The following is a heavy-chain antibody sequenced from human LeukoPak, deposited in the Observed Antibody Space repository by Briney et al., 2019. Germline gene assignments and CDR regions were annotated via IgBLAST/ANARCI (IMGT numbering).Heavy chain of an antibody. Sequence: SETLSLTCTASGGSISSYYWSWIRQPPGKGLEWIGYIYYSGSTNYNPSLKSRVTISVDTSKNQFSLKLSSVTAADTAVYYCARLDGYNTYYFDYWGQGTLVTVSS. D-gene: IGHD5-24*01. CDR1: GGSISSYY. J-gene: IGHJ4*02. V-gene: IGHV4-59*01. CDR2: IYYSGST. CDR3: ARLDGYNTYYFDY.